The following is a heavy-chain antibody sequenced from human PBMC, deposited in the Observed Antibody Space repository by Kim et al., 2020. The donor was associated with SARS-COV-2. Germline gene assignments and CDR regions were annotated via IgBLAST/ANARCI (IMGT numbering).Heavy chain of an antibody. D-gene: IGHD3-22*01. Sequence: GGSLRLSCAASGFTFSGSAMHWVRQASGKGLEWVGRIRSQANSYATAYAASVKGRFTISRDDSKNTAYLQMNSLKTEDTAVYYCSGNSSGYYSNYWGQGTLVTVSS. J-gene: IGHJ4*02. V-gene: IGHV3-73*01. CDR3: SGNSSGYYSNY. CDR1: GFTFSGSA. CDR2: IRSQANSYAT.